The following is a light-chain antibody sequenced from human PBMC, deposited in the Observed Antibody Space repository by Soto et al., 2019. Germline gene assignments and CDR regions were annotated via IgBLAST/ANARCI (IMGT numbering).Light chain of an antibody. CDR3: GTWDSSLSAGVV. Sequence: QSVLTQPPSVSAAPGQKVTISCSGSNSNIGNNYVSWYQQLPGTAPKLLIYDNNKRPSGIPDRFSGSKSGTSATLGITGLQTGDEADYYCGTWDSSLSAGVVFGTGTMVTVL. CDR1: NSNIGNNY. V-gene: IGLV1-51*01. CDR2: DNN. J-gene: IGLJ1*01.